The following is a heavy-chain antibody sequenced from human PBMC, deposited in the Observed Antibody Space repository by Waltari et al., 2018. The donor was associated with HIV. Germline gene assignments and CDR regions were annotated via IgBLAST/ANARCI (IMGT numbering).Heavy chain of an antibody. D-gene: IGHD6-13*01. Sequence: QVQLVESGGGVVQPGRSLRLSCAASGFTFSSYGMHWVRQAPGKGLEWVAVISYDGSNKYYADSVKGRFTISRDNSKNTLYLQMNSLRAEDTAVYYCAKDLAYSSSSDAFDIWGQGTMVTVSS. CDR3: AKDLAYSSSSDAFDI. CDR2: ISYDGSNK. CDR1: GFTFSSYG. J-gene: IGHJ3*02. V-gene: IGHV3-30*18.